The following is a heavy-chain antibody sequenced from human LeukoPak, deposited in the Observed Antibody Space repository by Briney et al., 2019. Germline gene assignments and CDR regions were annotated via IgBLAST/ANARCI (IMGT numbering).Heavy chain of an antibody. CDR3: VNLGYCSTSSCQP. Sequence: GGSLRLSCAASGFTFNNYFMHWVRQAPGKGLVWVSRITSDGSGTNYADSVKGRFTISRDNAKNTLYLQMNSLRVEDTAVCYCVNLGYCSTSSCQPWGQGTLVTVSS. V-gene: IGHV3-74*01. J-gene: IGHJ4*02. D-gene: IGHD2-2*01. CDR2: ITSDGSGT. CDR1: GFTFNNYF.